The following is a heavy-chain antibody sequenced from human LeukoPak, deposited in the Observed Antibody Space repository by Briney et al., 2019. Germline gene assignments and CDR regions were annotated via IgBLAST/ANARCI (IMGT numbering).Heavy chain of an antibody. CDR3: ARDSWWDGSKTFSDWFGP. D-gene: IGHD3-10*01. J-gene: IGHJ5*02. V-gene: IGHV4-59*01. Sequence: PPETLSLTCTVSGCSIGSYYWSWVRQPPEKGLEWIGNIVYTGRTNYNPSLKSRVTMSIDTSKNQFSLRLNSVTAADTAVYYCARDSWWDGSKTFSDWFGPWGQGTLVTVSS. CDR2: IVYTGRT. CDR1: GCSIGSYY.